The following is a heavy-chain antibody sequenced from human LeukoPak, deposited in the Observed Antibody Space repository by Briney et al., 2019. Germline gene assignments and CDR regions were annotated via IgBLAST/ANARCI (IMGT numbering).Heavy chain of an antibody. V-gene: IGHV3-21*01. CDR1: GFTFSSYA. D-gene: IGHD3-9*01. J-gene: IGHJ4*02. Sequence: PGGSLRLSCAASGFTFSSYAMSWVRQAPGKGLEWVSSISSNSRYIYYADSVKGRFTISRDNARSSLFLQMNSLRAEDTAVYYCTKDPGHVLRSFDYSEYWGQGTRVTVSS. CDR2: ISSNSRYI. CDR3: TKDPGHVLRSFDYSEY.